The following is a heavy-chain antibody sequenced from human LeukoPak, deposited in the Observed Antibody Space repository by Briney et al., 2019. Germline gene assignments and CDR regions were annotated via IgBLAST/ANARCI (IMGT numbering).Heavy chain of an antibody. CDR1: GGSVSSGSYY. V-gene: IGHV4-61*01. CDR3: ARGGRYIAAAGRGVRFDP. J-gene: IGHJ5*02. D-gene: IGHD6-13*01. CDR2: IYYSGST. Sequence: PSETLSLTCTVSGGSVSSGSYYWSWIRQPPGKGLEWIGYIYYSGSTNYNPSLKSRVTISVDTSKNQFSLKLSSVTAADTAVYYCARGGRYIAAAGRGVRFDPWGQGTLVTVSS.